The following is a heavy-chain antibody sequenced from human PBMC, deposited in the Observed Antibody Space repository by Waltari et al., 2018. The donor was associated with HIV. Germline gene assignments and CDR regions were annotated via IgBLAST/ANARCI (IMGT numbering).Heavy chain of an antibody. Sequence: QVQLVEHGRAAVLPGRSLRLSCQASGISFLYSYGVHCVRQAPGKGLEWVATISYDATTLYYAHSVKGRFTISRDNSKKILYLQMNSLRGEDTAVYYCATDRRQGFYFDNNGERPFASWGQGTLVTVSS. V-gene: IGHV3-30*03. D-gene: IGHD3-22*01. CDR2: ISYDATTL. J-gene: IGHJ4*02. CDR3: ATDRRQGFYFDNNGERPFAS. CDR1: GISFLYSYG.